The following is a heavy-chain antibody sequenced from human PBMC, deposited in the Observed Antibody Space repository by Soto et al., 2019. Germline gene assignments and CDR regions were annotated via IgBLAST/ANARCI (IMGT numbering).Heavy chain of an antibody. CDR1: GFTFTDNL. Sequence: QVPLVQSGAELKKPGASVNISCTASGFTFTDNLINWVRQAPGQGLEWRGWINPDTGNTRYSETFQGRVTISRHSSASIAYLELSGLKNEDTALYFCARDIQSVGPRANDAFDVWGQGTMITVSS. D-gene: IGHD5-18*01. V-gene: IGHV1-3*01. J-gene: IGHJ3*01. CDR2: INPDTGNT. CDR3: ARDIQSVGPRANDAFDV.